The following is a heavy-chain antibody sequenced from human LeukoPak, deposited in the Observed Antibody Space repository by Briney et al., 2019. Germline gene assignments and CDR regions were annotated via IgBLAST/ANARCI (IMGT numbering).Heavy chain of an antibody. CDR3: AREARLASAAGLDV. D-gene: IGHD5-12*01. CDR1: GGSISGYY. CDR2: LYGSASI. J-gene: IGHJ6*02. Sequence: SETLSLTCTVSGGSISGYYWSWIRQPAGKGLEWIGRLYGSASIKYNPSLRSRLSLSGDTSKNQFSLKLSSVTAADTAVYYCAREARLASAAGLDVWGQGTMVTVS. V-gene: IGHV4-4*07.